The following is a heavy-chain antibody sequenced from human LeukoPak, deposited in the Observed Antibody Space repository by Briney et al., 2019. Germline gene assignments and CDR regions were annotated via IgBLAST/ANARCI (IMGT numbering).Heavy chain of an antibody. J-gene: IGHJ5*02. D-gene: IGHD3-9*01. CDR2: VYYTGST. CDR1: GGSINSDGFY. Sequence: PSETLSLTCTVSGGSINSDGFYWGWIRQPPGRGVGWIANVYYTGSTYYNPSLKSRVTISVDTSKNQFSLKLSSVTAADTAVYYCARDHPYYDILTGYYGGNGVHPWGQGTLVTVSS. V-gene: IGHV4-39*07. CDR3: ARDHPYYDILTGYYGGNGVHP.